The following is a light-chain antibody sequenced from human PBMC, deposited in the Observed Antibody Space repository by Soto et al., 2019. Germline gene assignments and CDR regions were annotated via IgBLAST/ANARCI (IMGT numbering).Light chain of an antibody. CDR3: QQYGDSPRT. CDR1: QSVSSSY. J-gene: IGKJ1*01. V-gene: IGKV3-20*01. Sequence: EIVLTQSPGTLSLSPGERATLSCRASQSVSSSYLALYQQKPGQAPRLLIYGASSRATGIPDRFSGSGSGTDFTLTISRLETEDFAVYYCQQYGDSPRTFGQGTKVDIK. CDR2: GAS.